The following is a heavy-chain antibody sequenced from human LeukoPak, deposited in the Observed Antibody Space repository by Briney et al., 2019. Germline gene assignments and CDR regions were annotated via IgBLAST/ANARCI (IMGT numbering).Heavy chain of an antibody. V-gene: IGHV3-21*01. Sequence: GGSLRLSCAASGFTFSTYFMNWVRQAPGRGLEWVSSISTTSTYIYYADSVKGRFTISRDNAKNSLSLQMNGLRAEDTAVYYCARDESPRYYDNSNYYPDAFDIWGRGTMVTVSS. J-gene: IGHJ3*02. D-gene: IGHD3-22*01. CDR2: ISTTSTYI. CDR1: GFTFSTYF. CDR3: ARDESPRYYDNSNYYPDAFDI.